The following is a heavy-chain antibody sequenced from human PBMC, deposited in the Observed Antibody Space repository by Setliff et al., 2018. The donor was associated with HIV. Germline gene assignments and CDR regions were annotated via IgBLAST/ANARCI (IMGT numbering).Heavy chain of an antibody. Sequence: ASVKVSCKASGYTITNYDINWVRQATGQGLEWMGWMNPNSGNTGYAQKFQGRVTMTRNTSISTAYMELSSLRSEDTAVYYCARFRKFQLVGALDYWGQGTLVTVSS. CDR2: MNPNSGNT. CDR3: ARFRKFQLVGALDY. V-gene: IGHV1-8*01. J-gene: IGHJ4*02. D-gene: IGHD1-26*01. CDR1: GYTITNYD.